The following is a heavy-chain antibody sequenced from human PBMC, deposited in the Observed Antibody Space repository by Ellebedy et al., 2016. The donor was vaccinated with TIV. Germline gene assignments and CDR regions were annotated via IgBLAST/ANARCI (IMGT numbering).Heavy chain of an antibody. J-gene: IGHJ3*02. Sequence: GSLRLSXTVSGGSVSNNFWSWIRQSPGKGLEWIGYIYSSGSTNYNPSLKSRVTISIDTSKNQFSLKVNSVTAADTALYYCARRKLFYSRAAFDIWGQGTMVTVSS. V-gene: IGHV4-59*08. CDR3: ARRKLFYSRAAFDI. CDR1: GGSVSNNF. CDR2: IYSSGST. D-gene: IGHD3-3*01.